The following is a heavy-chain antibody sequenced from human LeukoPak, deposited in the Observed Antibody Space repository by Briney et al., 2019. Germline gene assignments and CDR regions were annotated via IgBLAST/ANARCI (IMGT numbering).Heavy chain of an antibody. CDR3: AREVVSMIEVGYFDS. J-gene: IGHJ4*02. Sequence: SETLSLTCNVSGGSISSGGYYWNWIRQHPGKGLEWIGHIYYSEYTYYNPSLRSRVSISVYTSKNQFSLKLNSVSVADTAVYCCAREVVSMIEVGYFDSWGQGTLVTVSS. CDR2: IYYSEYT. V-gene: IGHV4-31*03. CDR1: GGSISSGGYY. D-gene: IGHD3-22*01.